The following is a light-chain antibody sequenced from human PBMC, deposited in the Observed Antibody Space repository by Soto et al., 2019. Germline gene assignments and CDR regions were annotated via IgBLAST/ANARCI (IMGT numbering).Light chain of an antibody. CDR1: SSDVGGYNY. V-gene: IGLV2-8*01. J-gene: IGLJ2*01. CDR3: NSYAGSNNYVV. CDR2: EVS. Sequence: QSVLTQPPSASGSPGQSVIISCTGTSSDVGGYNYISWYQQHPGRAPKLMIYEVSKRPSGVPDRFSGSKSGNTASLTVSGLQAEDEADYYCNSYAGSNNYVVFGGGTKLTVL.